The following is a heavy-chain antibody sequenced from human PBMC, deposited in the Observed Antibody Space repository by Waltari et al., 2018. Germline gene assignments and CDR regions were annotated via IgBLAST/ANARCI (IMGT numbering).Heavy chain of an antibody. CDR1: GYTFTGYY. Sequence: QVQLVQSGAEVKKPGASVKVSCKASGYTFTGYYMHWVRQAPGQGLEWMGRINPNSGGTNYAQKFQGRVTMTRDTSISTAYMELSRLRSDDTAVYCCARQQLVTRGNWFDPWGQGTLVTVSS. J-gene: IGHJ5*02. D-gene: IGHD6-13*01. CDR2: INPNSGGT. CDR3: ARQQLVTRGNWFDP. V-gene: IGHV1-2*06.